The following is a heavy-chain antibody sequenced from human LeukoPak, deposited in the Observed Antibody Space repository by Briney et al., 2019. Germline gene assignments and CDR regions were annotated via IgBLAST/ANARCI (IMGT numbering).Heavy chain of an antibody. CDR2: INHSGST. Sequence: LETLSLTCAVYSGSFSGYSWNWIRQPPGKGLEWIGEINHSGSTNYNPSLKSRVTISVDPSKNQFSLKLSSVTAADTAVYYCARSRIPAPGPTHWGQGTLVTVSS. J-gene: IGHJ4*02. D-gene: IGHD6-13*01. CDR1: SGSFSGYS. V-gene: IGHV4-34*01. CDR3: ARSRIPAPGPTH.